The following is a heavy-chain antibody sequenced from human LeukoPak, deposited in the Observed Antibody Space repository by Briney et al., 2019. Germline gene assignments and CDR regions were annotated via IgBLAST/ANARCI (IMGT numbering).Heavy chain of an antibody. D-gene: IGHD1-1*01. CDR2: IKQDASER. Sequence: GGSLRLSCAASGFTFSSYWMTGVRQAPGKGLEWVANIKQDASERYYVDSVKGRFTISRDNAKNSLYLQMNSLRAEDTAEYYCATPTAGTWHFDYWGQGTLVTVSS. CDR3: ATPTAGTWHFDY. V-gene: IGHV3-7*01. CDR1: GFTFSSYW. J-gene: IGHJ4*02.